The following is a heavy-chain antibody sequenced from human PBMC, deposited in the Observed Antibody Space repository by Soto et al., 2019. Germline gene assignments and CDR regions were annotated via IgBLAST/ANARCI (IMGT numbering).Heavy chain of an antibody. Sequence: APVKVSCKASGYTFTSYGISWVRQAPGQGLEWMGWISAYNGNTNYAQKLQGRVTMTTDTSTSTAYMELRSLRSDDTAVYYCARTLRYFDWTNAFDIWGQGTMVTVPS. D-gene: IGHD3-9*01. J-gene: IGHJ3*02. V-gene: IGHV1-18*04. CDR2: ISAYNGNT. CDR1: GYTFTSYG. CDR3: ARTLRYFDWTNAFDI.